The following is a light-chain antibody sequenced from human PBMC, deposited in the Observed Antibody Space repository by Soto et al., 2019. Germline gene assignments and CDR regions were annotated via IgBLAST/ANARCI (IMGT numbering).Light chain of an antibody. J-gene: IGLJ2*01. V-gene: IGLV2-23*01. Sequence: QSALTQPASVSGSPGQSITISCTGTSSDIGNYNLVSWYQQHPGKAPKLMIYEGSKRPSGVSNRFSASKSGNSAYLTISGLQAEDGADYYCCSFAGSTPSFGGGTKLTVL. CDR3: CSFAGSTPS. CDR1: SSDIGNYNL. CDR2: EGS.